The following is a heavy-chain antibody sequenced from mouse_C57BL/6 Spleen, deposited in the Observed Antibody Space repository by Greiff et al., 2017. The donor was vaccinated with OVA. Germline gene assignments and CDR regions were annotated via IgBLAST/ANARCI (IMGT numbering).Heavy chain of an antibody. CDR1: GYTFTSYW. D-gene: IGHD1-1*01. J-gene: IGHJ2*01. Sequence: QVQLQQPGAELVMPGASVKLSCKASGYTFTSYWMHWVKQRPGQGLEWIGEIDPSDSYTNYTQKFKGKSTLTVDKSSSTAYMQLSSLTSEDSAVYYCARSSITTVVAFDYWGQGTTLTVSS. CDR3: ARSSITTVVAFDY. CDR2: IDPSDSYT. V-gene: IGHV1-69*01.